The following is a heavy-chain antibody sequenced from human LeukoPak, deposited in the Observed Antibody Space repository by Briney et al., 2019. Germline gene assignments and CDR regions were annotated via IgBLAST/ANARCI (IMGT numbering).Heavy chain of an antibody. J-gene: IGHJ6*03. CDR3: ARTTYSSSFPYYYYYMDV. CDR2: IIPIFGTA. CDR1: GGTFSSYA. V-gene: IGHV1-69*13. Sequence: ASVKVSCKASGGTFSSYAISWVRQAPGQGLEWMGGIIPIFGTANYAQKFQGRVTITADESTSTAYMELSSLRSEDTAVYYCARTTYSSSFPYYYYYMDVWGKGTTVTASS. D-gene: IGHD6-6*01.